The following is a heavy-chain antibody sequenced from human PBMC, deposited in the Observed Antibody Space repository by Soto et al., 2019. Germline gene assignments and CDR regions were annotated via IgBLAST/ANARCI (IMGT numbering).Heavy chain of an antibody. CDR2: INHSGST. V-gene: IGHV4-34*01. D-gene: IGHD3-22*01. CDR1: GGSFSGYY. CDR3: ARGSPYYYDSSGYYP. J-gene: IGHJ5*02. Sequence: PSETLSLTCAVYGGSFSGYYWSWIRQPPGKGLEWIGEINHSGSTNCNPSLKSRVTISVDTSKNQFSLKLSAVTAADTAVYYCARGSPYYYDSSGYYPLGQGTLVTVSS.